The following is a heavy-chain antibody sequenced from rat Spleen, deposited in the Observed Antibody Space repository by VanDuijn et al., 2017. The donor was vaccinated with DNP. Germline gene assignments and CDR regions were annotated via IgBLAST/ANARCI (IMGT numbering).Heavy chain of an antibody. J-gene: IGHJ2*01. D-gene: IGHD1-7*01. CDR2: ISYSGST. CDR3: ARWTRYFDY. V-gene: IGHV3-1*01. Sequence: EVQLQESGSGLVKPSQSLSLTCSVTGYSITSNYWGWIRKFPGNKMEYIGHISYSGSTNYNPSLRSRISITRDTSKNHFFLHLNCVTTEDTATYYCARWTRYFDYWGQGVMVTVSS. CDR1: GYSITSNY.